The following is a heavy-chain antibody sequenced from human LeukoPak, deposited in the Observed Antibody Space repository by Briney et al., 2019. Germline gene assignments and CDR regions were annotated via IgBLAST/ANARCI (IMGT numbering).Heavy chain of an antibody. J-gene: IGHJ3*02. D-gene: IGHD3-10*01. Sequence: GGSLRLSCAASGFTFSSYAMSWVRQAPGKGLEWVSAISGTGGSTYYADSVKGRLTISRDNSKNMVYLQMNSLRGEDTAVYYCAGVLRGAFDIWGQGKMVAVSS. CDR1: GFTFSSYA. V-gene: IGHV3-23*01. CDR3: AGVLRGAFDI. CDR2: ISGTGGST.